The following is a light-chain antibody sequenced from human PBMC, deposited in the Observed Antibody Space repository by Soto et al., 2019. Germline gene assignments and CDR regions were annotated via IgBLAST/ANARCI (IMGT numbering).Light chain of an antibody. Sequence: SVLAQPPSVSGAPGQGVTISCTGSSSNIGAGYDVHWYQQLPGTAPKLLIYGNSNRPSGVPDRFSGSKSGTSASLAITGLQAEDEADYYCQSYDSSLSVVFGTGTKVTVL. CDR2: GNS. V-gene: IGLV1-40*01. CDR1: SSNIGAGYD. J-gene: IGLJ1*01. CDR3: QSYDSSLSVV.